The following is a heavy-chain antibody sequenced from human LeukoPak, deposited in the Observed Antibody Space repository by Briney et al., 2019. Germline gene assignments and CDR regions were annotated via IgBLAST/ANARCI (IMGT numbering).Heavy chain of an antibody. V-gene: IGHV3-30*02. CDR1: GFTFSSYG. Sequence: GGSLRPSCAASGFTFSSYGMHWVRQAPGKGPEWVAFIRYDGSNKYYADSVKGRFTISRDNSKNTLYLQMNSLRAEDTAVYYCAKDRWSKSSGWLPFDYWGQGTLVTVSS. CDR2: IRYDGSNK. CDR3: AKDRWSKSSGWLPFDY. J-gene: IGHJ4*02. D-gene: IGHD6-19*01.